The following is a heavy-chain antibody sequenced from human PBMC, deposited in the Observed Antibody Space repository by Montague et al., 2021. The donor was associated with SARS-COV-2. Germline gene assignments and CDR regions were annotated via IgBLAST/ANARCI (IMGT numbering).Heavy chain of an antibody. CDR1: KFTFSYYW. V-gene: IGHV3-7*03. CDR3: ARETSGYNYGADY. Sequence: SLRLSCSASKFTFSYYWMSWVRQAPGKGLEWVATIKQDRSDRYYVDSXXGRFTISRDTAKNSLYLQMNSLRAEDTAVYYCARETSGYNYGADYWGQGTLVTVSS. D-gene: IGHD5-18*01. J-gene: IGHJ4*02. CDR2: IKQDRSDR.